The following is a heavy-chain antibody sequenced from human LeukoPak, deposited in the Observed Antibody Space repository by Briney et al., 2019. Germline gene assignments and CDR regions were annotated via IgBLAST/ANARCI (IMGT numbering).Heavy chain of an antibody. CDR1: GGSISSYY. CDR3: ARQASPRNWFDP. CDR2: IYYSGST. V-gene: IGHV4-59*08. J-gene: IGHJ5*02. Sequence: SETLSFTCTVSGGSISSYYWSWIRQPPGKGLEWIGYIYYSGSTNYNPSLKSRVTISVDTSKNQFSLKLSSVTAADTAVYYCARQASPRNWFDPWGQGTLVTVSS.